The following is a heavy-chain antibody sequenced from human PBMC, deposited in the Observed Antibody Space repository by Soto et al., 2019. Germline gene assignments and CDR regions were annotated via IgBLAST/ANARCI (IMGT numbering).Heavy chain of an antibody. V-gene: IGHV1-18*01. D-gene: IGHD1-1*01. CDR1: GYAFTTYG. J-gene: IGHJ4*02. CDR3: ARGRYGDY. Sequence: QVHLVQSGAEVKKPGASVKVSCTGSGYAFTTYGITWVRQAPGQGLDWMGWISANNGNTNYSQKLRGRVNVTRDTTAITAYMELRSLRSEVTAVYYCARGRYGDYYCEGALGTVSS. CDR2: ISANNGNT.